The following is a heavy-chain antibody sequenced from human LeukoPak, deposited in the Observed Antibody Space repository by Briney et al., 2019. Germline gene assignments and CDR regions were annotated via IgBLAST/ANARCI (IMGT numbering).Heavy chain of an antibody. Sequence: SQTLSLTCTVSGGSISSGGYYWSWIRQHPGKGLEWIGYIYYSGSTYYNPSLKSRVTISVDTSKNQFSLKLSSVTAADTAVYYCARAIIATAGDPINYFDYWGQGTPVTVSS. CDR2: IYYSGST. CDR3: ARAIIATAGDPINYFDY. CDR1: GGSISSGGYY. V-gene: IGHV4-31*03. J-gene: IGHJ4*02. D-gene: IGHD6-13*01.